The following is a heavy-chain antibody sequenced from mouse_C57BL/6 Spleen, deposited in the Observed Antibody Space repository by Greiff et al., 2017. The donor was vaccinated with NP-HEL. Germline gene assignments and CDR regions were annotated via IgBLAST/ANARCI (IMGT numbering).Heavy chain of an antibody. D-gene: IGHD1-1*01. CDR3: ARPYYYGSSYWFAY. Sequence: EVNLVESGGDLVKPGGSLKLSCAASGFTFSSYGMSWVRQTPDKRLEWVATISSGGSYTYYPDSVKGRFTISRDNAKNTLYLQMSSLKSEDTAMYYCARPYYYGSSYWFAYWGQGTLVTVSA. J-gene: IGHJ3*01. V-gene: IGHV5-6*01. CDR2: ISSGGSYT. CDR1: GFTFSSYG.